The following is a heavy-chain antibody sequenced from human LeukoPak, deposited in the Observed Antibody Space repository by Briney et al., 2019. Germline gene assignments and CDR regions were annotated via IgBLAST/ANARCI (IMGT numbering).Heavy chain of an antibody. V-gene: IGHV3-7*01. CDR1: GFTFSNYW. Sequence: GGSLRLSCAASGFTFSNYWMTWVRQAPGKGLEWVANIKQDGSERNYVDSVKGRFTISRDNAKNSLYVQMNSLKVEDTAVYYCARGGSEMDYWGQGTLVTVSS. CDR2: IKQDGSER. J-gene: IGHJ4*02. D-gene: IGHD3-10*01. CDR3: ARGGSEMDY.